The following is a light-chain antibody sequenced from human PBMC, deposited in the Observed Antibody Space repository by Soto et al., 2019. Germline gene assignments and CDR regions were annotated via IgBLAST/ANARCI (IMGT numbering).Light chain of an antibody. V-gene: IGKV1-12*01. CDR3: QQGYSFPVT. J-gene: IGKJ4*01. CDR1: QDIGDW. Sequence: EIQMSQSPSSVSSCEGDIVRIACRASQDIGDWLAWYQQKPGKAPKLLVYAASSLQSGVPSRFSGSASGTDFTLTVGSLQLEDFPTYQSQQGYSFPVTYGGGTKVDIK. CDR2: AAS.